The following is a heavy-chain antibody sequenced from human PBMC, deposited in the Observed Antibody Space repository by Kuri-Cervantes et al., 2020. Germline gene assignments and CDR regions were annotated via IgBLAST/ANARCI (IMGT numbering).Heavy chain of an antibody. Sequence: GESLKISCAASGSTFSSYAMHWVRQAPGKGLEWVAVISYDGSNKYYADSVKGRFTISRDNSKNTLYLQMNSLRDEDTAVYYCARLPYYYYGMDVWGQGTTVTVSS. CDR2: ISYDGSNK. CDR1: GSTFSSYA. V-gene: IGHV3-30-3*01. J-gene: IGHJ6*02. CDR3: ARLPYYYYGMDV.